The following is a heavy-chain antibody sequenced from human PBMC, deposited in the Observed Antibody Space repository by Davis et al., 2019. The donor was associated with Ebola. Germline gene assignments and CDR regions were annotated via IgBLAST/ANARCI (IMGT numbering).Heavy chain of an antibody. J-gene: IGHJ6*02. Sequence: GESLKISCAASGFSFSNAWMSWVRQAPGRGLEWVGRIRSMTDGGTTDFAASVKDRFTISRDDSKTTLYLQMNSLKTEDTAVYYCATSRYLVGDQYGVDVWGPGTTVTVSS. V-gene: IGHV3-15*01. CDR1: GFSFSNAW. CDR2: IRSMTDGGTT. CDR3: ATSRYLVGDQYGVDV. D-gene: IGHD2-15*01.